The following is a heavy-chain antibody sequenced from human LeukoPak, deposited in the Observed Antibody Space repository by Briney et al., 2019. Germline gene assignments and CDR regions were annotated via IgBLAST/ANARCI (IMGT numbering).Heavy chain of an antibody. Sequence: GGSLRLSCAASGFTFSNYDMNWVRQAPGKGLEWVSLISSGGSIKYYADSLKGRFTISRDNAKNSLYLQMNSLRAEDTAVYYCARRYCSSTDCLFDYWGQGTLVTVSS. CDR2: ISSGGSIK. CDR3: ARRYCSSTDCLFDY. CDR1: GFTFSNYD. V-gene: IGHV3-48*03. J-gene: IGHJ4*02. D-gene: IGHD2-2*01.